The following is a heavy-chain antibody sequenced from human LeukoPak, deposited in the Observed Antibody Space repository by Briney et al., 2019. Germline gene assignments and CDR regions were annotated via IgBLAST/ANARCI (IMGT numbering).Heavy chain of an antibody. J-gene: IGHJ4*02. Sequence: ASVKVSCKASGYSFTGYYVHWVRQAPGQGLEWMGWINPNSGGTNYAQKFQGRVTMTRDTSISTAYMELSSLTSDDTAVYYCARAGGGLDYWGQGTLVTVSS. V-gene: IGHV1-2*02. CDR2: INPNSGGT. D-gene: IGHD3-16*01. CDR3: ARAGGGLDY. CDR1: GYSFTGYY.